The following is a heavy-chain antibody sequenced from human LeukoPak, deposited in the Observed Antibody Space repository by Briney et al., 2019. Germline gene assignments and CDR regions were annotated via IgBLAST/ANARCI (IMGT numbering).Heavy chain of an antibody. J-gene: IGHJ4*02. CDR1: GFTFSSYA. CDR3: AKLRRVVVPAAAIS. V-gene: IGHV3-23*01. Sequence: GGSLRLSCAASGFTFSSYAMSWVRQAPGKGLEWVSAISGSGGSTYYADSVKGRFTIYRDNSKNTLYLQMNSLRAEDTAVYYCAKLRRVVVPAAAISWGQGTLVTVSS. CDR2: ISGSGGST. D-gene: IGHD2-2*01.